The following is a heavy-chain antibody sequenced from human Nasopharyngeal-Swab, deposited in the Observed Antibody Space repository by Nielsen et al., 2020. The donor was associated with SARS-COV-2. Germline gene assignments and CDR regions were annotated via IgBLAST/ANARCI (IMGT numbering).Heavy chain of an antibody. CDR3: ARKFYYYYYYMDV. CDR1: GGSFSGYY. V-gene: IGHV4-34*01. J-gene: IGHJ6*03. CDR2: INHSGST. Sequence: SETLSLTCAVYGGSFSGYYWSWIRQPPGKGLEWIGEINHSGSTNYNPSLKSRVTISVDTSKNQFSLKLSSVTAADTAVYYCARKFYYYYYYMDVWGKGTTATVSS.